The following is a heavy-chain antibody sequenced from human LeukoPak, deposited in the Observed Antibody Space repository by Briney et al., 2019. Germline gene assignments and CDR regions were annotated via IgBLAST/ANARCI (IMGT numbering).Heavy chain of an antibody. Sequence: ASVKVSCKASGYTFTGYYLHWVRQARGQGLDWMGWINPNSGGTTYAQNFKGRVTMTWDTSISTAYMELSRLRSDDTAVYYCAREWELLRKYLYHWGQGTLVTVSS. CDR1: GYTFTGYY. CDR3: AREWELLRKYLYH. CDR2: INPNSGGT. J-gene: IGHJ1*01. V-gene: IGHV1-2*02. D-gene: IGHD1-26*01.